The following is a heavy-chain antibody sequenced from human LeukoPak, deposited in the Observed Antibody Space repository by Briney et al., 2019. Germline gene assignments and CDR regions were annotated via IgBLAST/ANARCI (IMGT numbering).Heavy chain of an antibody. CDR2: IIPILGIA. J-gene: IGHJ4*02. V-gene: IGHV1-69*04. CDR3: ATKGGSYCSGGSCYDY. CDR1: GGTLSSYA. D-gene: IGHD2-15*01. Sequence: ASVKVSCKASGGTLSSYAISWVRQAPGQGLEWMGRIIPILGIANYAQKFQGRVTITADKSTSTAYMELSSLRSEDTAVYYCATKGGSYCSGGSCYDYWGQGTLVTVSS.